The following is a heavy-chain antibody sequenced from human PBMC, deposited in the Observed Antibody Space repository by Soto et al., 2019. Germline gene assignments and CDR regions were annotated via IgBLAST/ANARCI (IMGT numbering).Heavy chain of an antibody. CDR1: GYSFTSYW. CDR3: ARQRRTPGIAAAGIFDY. V-gene: IGHV5-51*01. Sequence: PGESLKISCKGSGYSFTSYWIGWVRQMPGKGLEWMGIIYPGDSDTRYSPSFQGQVTISADKSISTAYLQWSSLKASDTAMYYCARQRRTPGIAAAGIFDYWGQGTLVTVPQ. CDR2: IYPGDSDT. J-gene: IGHJ4*02. D-gene: IGHD6-13*01.